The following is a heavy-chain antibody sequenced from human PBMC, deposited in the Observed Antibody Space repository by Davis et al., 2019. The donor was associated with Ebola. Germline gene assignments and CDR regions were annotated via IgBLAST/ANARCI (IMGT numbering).Heavy chain of an antibody. J-gene: IGHJ6*02. CDR2: IYYSGST. CDR3: ARQKSHYYYYGMDV. V-gene: IGHV4-39*01. Sequence: SETLSLTCTVSGGSISSSSYYWGWIRQPPGKGLEWIGSIYYSGSTYYNPSLKSRVTISVDTSKNQFSLKLSSVTAADTAMYYCARQKSHYYYYGMDVWGQGTTVTVSS. CDR1: GGSISSSSYY.